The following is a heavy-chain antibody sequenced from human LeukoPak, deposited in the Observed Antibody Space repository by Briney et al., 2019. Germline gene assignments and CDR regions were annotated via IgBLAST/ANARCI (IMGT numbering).Heavy chain of an antibody. J-gene: IGHJ6*02. CDR1: GGTFSSYA. CDR3: ATGLAATYYGMDV. Sequence: SVKVSCKASGGTFSSYAISWVRQAPGQGLEWMGWINPNSGGTNYAQKFQGRVTMTEDTSTDTAYMELSSLRSEDTAVYYCATGLAATYYGMDVWGQGTTVTVSS. CDR2: INPNSGGT. V-gene: IGHV1-69*04. D-gene: IGHD2-15*01.